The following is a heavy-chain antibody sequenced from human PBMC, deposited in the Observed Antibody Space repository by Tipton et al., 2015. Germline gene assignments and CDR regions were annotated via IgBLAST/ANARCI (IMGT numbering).Heavy chain of an antibody. V-gene: IGHV1-46*01. D-gene: IGHD5-24*01. CDR2: INPSDGST. J-gene: IGHJ4*02. CDR1: GYTFTTYY. Sequence: VQLVQSGAEVKKPGASVKVSCKASGYTFTTYYMHWVRQAPGQGLEWMGVINPSDGSTNYAQKFQGRVTMTRDTSTSTAYMELRSLRSDDTAVYYCSRVWAADGDFDYWGQGTLVTVSS. CDR3: SRVWAADGDFDY.